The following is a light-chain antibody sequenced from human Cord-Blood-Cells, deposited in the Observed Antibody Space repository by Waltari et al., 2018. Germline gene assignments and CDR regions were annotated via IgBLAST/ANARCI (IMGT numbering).Light chain of an antibody. Sequence: EIVLTQSPATLSLSPGDRATLTCRASQSVSNYLAWYQQTPGQAPRLIIYDASNRATGIPARFSCSGSGADFALTISSLEPKDFAVYYCQRRSNWPPWTLGQGTKVAIK. J-gene: IGKJ1*01. CDR3: QRRSNWPPWT. V-gene: IGKV3-11*01. CDR2: DAS. CDR1: QSVSNY.